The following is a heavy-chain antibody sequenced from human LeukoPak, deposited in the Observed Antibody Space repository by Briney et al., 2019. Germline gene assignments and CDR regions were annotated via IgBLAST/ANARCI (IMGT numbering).Heavy chain of an antibody. Sequence: GGSLRLSCAASGFTFGDDYMSWIRQAPGKGLEWGSYISSSSTYTNYADSVNARFTSSRDNATNTLYLQMNRLRAEDTAVYYCARDRTRNYYDSSGYYFSDHWGQGTLVTVSS. CDR3: ARDRTRNYYDSSGYYFSDH. J-gene: IGHJ4*02. CDR2: ISSSSTYT. D-gene: IGHD3-22*01. V-gene: IGHV3-11*06. CDR1: GFTFGDDY.